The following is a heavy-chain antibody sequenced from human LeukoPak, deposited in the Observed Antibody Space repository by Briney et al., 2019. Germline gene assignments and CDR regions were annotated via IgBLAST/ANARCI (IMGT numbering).Heavy chain of an antibody. Sequence: GGSLRLSCAASGFTFSSYEMNWVRQAPGKGLEWVSSITSSSTYIYYADSVKGRFTISRDNAKNSLYLQMNSLRAEDTAVYYCARGQSGYPFDYWGQGTLVTVSS. CDR2: ITSSSTYI. D-gene: IGHD3-3*01. CDR3: ARGQSGYPFDY. V-gene: IGHV3-21*01. CDR1: GFTFSSYE. J-gene: IGHJ4*02.